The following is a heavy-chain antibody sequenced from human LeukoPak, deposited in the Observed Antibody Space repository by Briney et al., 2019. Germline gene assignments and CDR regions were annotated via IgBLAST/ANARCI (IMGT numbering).Heavy chain of an antibody. D-gene: IGHD4-11*01. Sequence: SVKVSCKASGGTFSSYAISWVRQAPGQGLEWMGGIIPIFGTANYAQKFQGRVTITTDESTSTAYMELSSLRSEDTAVYYCARGGYSNYVGAYYCYMDVWGKGTTVTVSS. J-gene: IGHJ6*03. CDR2: IIPIFGTA. CDR1: GGTFSSYA. V-gene: IGHV1-69*05. CDR3: ARGGYSNYVGAYYCYMDV.